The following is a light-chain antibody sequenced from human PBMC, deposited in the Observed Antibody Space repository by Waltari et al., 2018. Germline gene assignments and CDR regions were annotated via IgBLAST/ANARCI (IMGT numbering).Light chain of an antibody. V-gene: IGLV3-19*01. CDR2: GKN. J-gene: IGLJ1*01. CDR3: NSRDSSGNHV. Sequence: SSELTQDPAVSVACGQTVRINCHGDSLRSYYASWYQQKPGQAPVLVIYGKNNRPSGIPDRFSGSSSGNTASLTITGAQAEDEADYYCNSRDSSGNHVFGTGTKVTVL. CDR1: SLRSYY.